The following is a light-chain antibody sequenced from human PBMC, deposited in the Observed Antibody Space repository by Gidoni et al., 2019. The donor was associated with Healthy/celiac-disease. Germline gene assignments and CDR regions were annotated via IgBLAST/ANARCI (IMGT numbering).Light chain of an antibody. CDR1: QSVSSN. Sequence: SPGERATLSCRASQSVSSNLAWYQQKPGQAPRLLIYDASTRATGIPARFSGSGSGTEFTLTISSLQSEDFAVYYCQQHSNWPPCTFGQGTKLEIK. CDR2: DAS. V-gene: IGKV3-15*01. J-gene: IGKJ1*01. CDR3: QQHSNWPPCT.